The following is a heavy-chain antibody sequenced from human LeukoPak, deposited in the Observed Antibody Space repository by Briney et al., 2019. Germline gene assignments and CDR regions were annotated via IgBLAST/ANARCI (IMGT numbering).Heavy chain of an antibody. J-gene: IGHJ4*02. D-gene: IGHD5-12*01. CDR2: IIPILGIA. Sequence: ASVKVSCKASGGTFSSYAISWVRQAPGQGLEWMGRIIPILGIANYAQKFQGRVTITADKSTSTAYMELSSLRSEDTAVYYCASRYSGYALGYWGQGTLVTVSS. V-gene: IGHV1-69*04. CDR1: GGTFSSYA. CDR3: ASRYSGYALGY.